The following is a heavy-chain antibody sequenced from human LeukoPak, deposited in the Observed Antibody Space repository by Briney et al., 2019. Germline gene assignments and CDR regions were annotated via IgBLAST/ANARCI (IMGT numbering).Heavy chain of an antibody. J-gene: IGHJ4*02. D-gene: IGHD1-26*01. Sequence: GGSLRLSCAASGFIISSYVMSWVRHAPGKGLEWVSSISGSGGSTYYADSVKGRFTISRDNSKNNLYLQMNSLRAEDTAVYYCAEEVGATYPTFGYRGQGTLVTVS. V-gene: IGHV3-23*01. CDR3: AEEVGATYPTFGY. CDR2: ISGSGGST. CDR1: GFIISSYV.